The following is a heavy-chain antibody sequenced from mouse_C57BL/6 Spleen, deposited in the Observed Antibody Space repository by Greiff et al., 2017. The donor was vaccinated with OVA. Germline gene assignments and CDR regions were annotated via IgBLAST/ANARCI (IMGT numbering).Heavy chain of an antibody. J-gene: IGHJ1*03. Sequence: EVQLQQSGPELVKPGASVKISCKASGYSFTDYNMHWVKQSTGKCLEWIGEINPNYGNTSYNQKFKGKATLTVDQSSSTAYLQHNSRTSEDSAVYYWARVVGYSVYWDIEARGTGTTVTLST. CDR1: GYSFTDYN. CDR3: ARVVGYSVYWDIEA. V-gene: IGHV1-39*01. CDR2: INPNYGNT. D-gene: IGHD2-14*01.